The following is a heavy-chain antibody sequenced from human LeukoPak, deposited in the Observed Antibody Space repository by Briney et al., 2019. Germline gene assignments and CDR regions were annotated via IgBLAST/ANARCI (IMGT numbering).Heavy chain of an antibody. D-gene: IGHD3-10*01. J-gene: IGHJ3*02. V-gene: IGHV4-39*07. CDR1: GGSITSSSYY. Sequence: SETLSLTCTVSGGSITSSSYYWGWIRQPRGKGLEWIGTISYSGGTYYNPSLKSRVTISVDTSKNQFSLKLSSVTAADTAVYYCARGAADDEIALSITMVRGAGDAFDIWGQGTMVTVSS. CDR3: ARGAADDEIALSITMVRGAGDAFDI. CDR2: ISYSGGT.